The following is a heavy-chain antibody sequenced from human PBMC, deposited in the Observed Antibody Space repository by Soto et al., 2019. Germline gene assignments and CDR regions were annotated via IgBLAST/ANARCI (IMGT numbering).Heavy chain of an antibody. CDR3: VRDQSPTRRTAAVLGYYGMDV. Sequence: GGSLRLSCAASGFTFSSYAMHWVRQAPGKGLEWVAVISYDGSNKYYADSVKGRFTISRDNSKNTLYLQMNSLRAEDTAVYYCVRDQSPTRRTAAVLGYYGMDVWGQGTTVTVSS. D-gene: IGHD6-13*01. CDR2: ISYDGSNK. J-gene: IGHJ6*02. V-gene: IGHV3-30-3*01. CDR1: GFTFSSYA.